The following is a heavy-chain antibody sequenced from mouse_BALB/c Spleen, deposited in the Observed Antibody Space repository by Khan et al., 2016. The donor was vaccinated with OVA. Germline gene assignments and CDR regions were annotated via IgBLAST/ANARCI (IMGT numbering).Heavy chain of an antibody. D-gene: IGHD1-1*01. CDR3: VRGGITTGYFDY. Sequence: QVQLKESGTELARPGASVKLSCKASGYTFTSYWMQWVKQRPGQGLEWIGAIYPGDGNTRYTQKFKGKATLTADKSSSTAYMQLSSLASEDSAVYFWVRGGITTGYFDYWGQGTTLTVSS. J-gene: IGHJ2*01. CDR1: GYTFTSYW. CDR2: IYPGDGNT. V-gene: IGHV1-87*01.